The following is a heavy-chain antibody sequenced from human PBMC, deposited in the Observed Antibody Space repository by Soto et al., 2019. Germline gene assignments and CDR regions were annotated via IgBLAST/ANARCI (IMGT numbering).Heavy chain of an antibody. CDR3: TIGSWSGKVFAI. CDR2: IIPMLCIA. D-gene: IGHD6-19*01. J-gene: IGHJ3*02. Sequence: QVQLVQSGAEVKKPRSAVNVSCKDAGGTFSTYSMFWLRQAPGQGLEWMGRIIPMLCIANYAKKFQGRVTITADKSTGQAYKELSSLRSEDTALYYCTIGSWSGKVFAIWGQRKMVTVSS. V-gene: IGHV1-69*04. CDR1: GGTFSTYS.